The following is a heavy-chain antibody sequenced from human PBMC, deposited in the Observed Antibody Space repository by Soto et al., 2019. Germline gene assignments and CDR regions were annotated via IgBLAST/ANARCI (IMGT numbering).Heavy chain of an antibody. V-gene: IGHV4-59*01. Sequence: QVQLQESGPGLVKPSETLSLTCTVSGGSISSYYWSWIRQPPGKGLEWLGYIYYSGSTNYNPSLKSRVTISVDTSKNQFSLKLSSVTAADTAVYYCAIVVRYYYYMDVWGKGTTVTVSS. CDR1: GGSISSYY. CDR2: IYYSGST. J-gene: IGHJ6*03. D-gene: IGHD6-6*01. CDR3: AIVVRYYYYMDV.